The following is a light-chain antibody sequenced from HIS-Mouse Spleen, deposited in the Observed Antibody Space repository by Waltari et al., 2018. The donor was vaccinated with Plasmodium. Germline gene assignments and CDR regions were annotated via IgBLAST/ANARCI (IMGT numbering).Light chain of an antibody. Sequence: SYELTQPPSVSVSPEQTARITCSGAALPTKYSYCYQQKSGQAPVLVIYEDSKRPSGIPERFSGSSSGTMATLTISGAQVEDEADYYCYSTDSSGNHRVFGGGTKLTVL. CDR1: ALPTKY. J-gene: IGLJ3*02. V-gene: IGLV3-10*01. CDR2: EDS. CDR3: YSTDSSGNHRV.